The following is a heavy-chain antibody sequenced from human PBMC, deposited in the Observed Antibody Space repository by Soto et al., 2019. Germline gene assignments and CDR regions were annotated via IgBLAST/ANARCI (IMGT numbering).Heavy chain of an antibody. D-gene: IGHD2-15*01. Sequence: QVQLQESGPGLVKPSETLSLTCTVSGGSVSSGSYYWSWIRQPPGKGLEWIGYIYYRGSTNYNHPLKSRVTISVETSKNQFSLKLSSVTAADTAVYYCASRVVEYGMDVWGQGTTVTVSS. CDR3: ASRVVEYGMDV. CDR1: GGSVSSGSYY. V-gene: IGHV4-61*01. CDR2: IYYRGST. J-gene: IGHJ6*02.